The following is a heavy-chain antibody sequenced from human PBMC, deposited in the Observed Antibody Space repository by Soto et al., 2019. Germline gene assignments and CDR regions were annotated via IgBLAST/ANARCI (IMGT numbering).Heavy chain of an antibody. D-gene: IGHD3-3*01. CDR1: GFTFSSYA. CDR2: ISGSGGST. CDR3: AKSPIGVVIMSENWFDP. Sequence: EVQLLESGGGLVQPGGSLRLSCAASGFTFSSYAMSWVRQAPGKGLEWVSAISGSGGSTYYADSVKGRFTISRDNSKNTLYLQMNSLRAEDTAVYYCAKSPIGVVIMSENWFDPWGQGTLVTVSS. J-gene: IGHJ5*02. V-gene: IGHV3-23*01.